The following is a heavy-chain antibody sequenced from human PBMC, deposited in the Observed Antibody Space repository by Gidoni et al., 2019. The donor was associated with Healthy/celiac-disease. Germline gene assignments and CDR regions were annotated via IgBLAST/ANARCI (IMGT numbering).Heavy chain of an antibody. J-gene: IGHJ4*02. D-gene: IGHD3-3*01. Sequence: EVQLVESGGGLVKPGGSLRLSCAASGFTFSSYSMNWVRQAPGKGLEWVSSISSSSSYIYYADSVKGRFTISRDNAKNSLYLQMNSLRAEDTAVYYCARVVQPDHDFWSGRSPLDYWGQGTLVTVSS. CDR2: ISSSSSYI. CDR3: ARVVQPDHDFWSGRSPLDY. V-gene: IGHV3-21*01. CDR1: GFTFSSYS.